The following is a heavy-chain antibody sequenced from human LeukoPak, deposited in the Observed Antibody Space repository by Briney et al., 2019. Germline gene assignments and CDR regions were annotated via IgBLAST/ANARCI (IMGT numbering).Heavy chain of an antibody. CDR1: GFIFDNYA. CDR2: ISGFGGST. D-gene: IGHD6-13*01. V-gene: IGHV3-23*01. CDR3: ARRGGSSWSSFDY. J-gene: IGHJ4*02. Sequence: PGGSLRLSCAASGFIFDNYAMNWVRQAPGKGLEWLTGISGFGGSTYYAASAKGRFTISRDNSGNTLFLQLNNLRVEDTAVYYCARRGGSSWSSFDYSGQGSLVTVSS.